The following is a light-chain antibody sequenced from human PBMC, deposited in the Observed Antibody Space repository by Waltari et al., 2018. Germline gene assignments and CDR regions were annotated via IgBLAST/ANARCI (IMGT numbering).Light chain of an antibody. CDR3: CSFTTRSTWV. CDR1: SSDDGRYNY. J-gene: IGLJ3*02. Sequence: QSALTQPASVSGSPGQSLTISGTGTSSDDGRYNYVSWDQQHPSKDPKLLIFDVSNPPSGVSHRFSGYKAGNTASLTISGRQAEAESGYYCCSFTTRSTWVVGGGTKLTVL. CDR2: DVS. V-gene: IGLV2-14*01.